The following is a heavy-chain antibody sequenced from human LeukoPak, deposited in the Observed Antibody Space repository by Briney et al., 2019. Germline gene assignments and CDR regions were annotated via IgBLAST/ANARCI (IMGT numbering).Heavy chain of an antibody. V-gene: IGHV4-4*07. Sequence: PSETLSLTCTVSGGSISSYYWSWIRQPAGKGLEWIGRITSGSTNYNPSLKSRVTMSVDTSKNQFSLKLSSVTAADTAVYYCARASSGIYYYFENWGQGTLVTVSS. CDR3: ARASSGIYYYFEN. CDR2: ITSGST. J-gene: IGHJ4*02. CDR1: GGSISSYY. D-gene: IGHD1-26*01.